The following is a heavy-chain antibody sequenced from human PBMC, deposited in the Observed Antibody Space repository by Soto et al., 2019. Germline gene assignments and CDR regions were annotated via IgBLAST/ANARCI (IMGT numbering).Heavy chain of an antibody. CDR3: AKGGYNWNSYLHY. J-gene: IGHJ4*02. CDR2: ISWNSGSI. D-gene: IGHD1-7*01. CDR1: GFTFDVYA. Sequence: EVQLVESGGGLVQPGRSLRLSCAVSGFTFDVYAMHWVRQAPGKGLEWVSGISWNSGSIDYADSVKGRFTISRDNAKNSLYLQMNSLRAEDTALYYCAKGGYNWNSYLHYWGQGTLVTVSS. V-gene: IGHV3-9*01.